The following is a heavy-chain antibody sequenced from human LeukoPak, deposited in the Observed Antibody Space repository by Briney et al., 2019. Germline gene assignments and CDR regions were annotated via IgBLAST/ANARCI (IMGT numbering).Heavy chain of an antibody. V-gene: IGHV3-30*18. J-gene: IGHJ3*02. CDR3: AKDVLVSSWSAFDI. CDR1: GFTFSSYG. D-gene: IGHD6-13*01. CDR2: ISYDGSNK. Sequence: GRSLRLSCAASGFTFSSYGMHWVRQAPGKGLEWVAVISYDGSNKYYADSVKGRFTISRDNSKNTLYLQMNSLRAEDTAVYYCAKDVLVSSWSAFDIWGQGTMVTVSS.